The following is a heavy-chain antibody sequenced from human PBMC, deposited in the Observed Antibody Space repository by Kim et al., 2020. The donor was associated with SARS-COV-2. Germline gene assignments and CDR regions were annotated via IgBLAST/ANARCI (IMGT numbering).Heavy chain of an antibody. CDR2: ISAYNGNT. J-gene: IGHJ4*02. V-gene: IGHV1-18*01. Sequence: ASVKVSCKASGYTFTSYGISWVRQAPGQGLEWMGWISAYNGNTNYAQMLQGRVTMTTDTSTSTAYMELRSLGSDDTAVYYCATHDVLLWFGEPFGYWGQGTRVTVSS. CDR1: GYTFTSYG. CDR3: ATHDVLLWFGEPFGY. D-gene: IGHD3-10*01.